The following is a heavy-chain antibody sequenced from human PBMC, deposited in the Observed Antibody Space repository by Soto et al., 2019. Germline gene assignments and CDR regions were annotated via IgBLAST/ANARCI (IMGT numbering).Heavy chain of an antibody. V-gene: IGHV3-23*01. CDR1: GFRFSDFA. CDR3: AKGAEGYVVSSLDS. Sequence: ESGGGFVQPGGSLRLSCAASGFRFSDFAMTWVRQAPGRGLGWVSAITGTASSTYYADSVKGRFTISRDNSKNTLYLQINSLRAEDTAIYYCAKGAEGYVVSSLDSWGQGTLVTVSS. D-gene: IGHD5-12*01. J-gene: IGHJ4*02. CDR2: ITGTASST.